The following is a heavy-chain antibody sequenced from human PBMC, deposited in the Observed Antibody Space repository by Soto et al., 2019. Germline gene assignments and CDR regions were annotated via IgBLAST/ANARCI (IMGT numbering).Heavy chain of an antibody. J-gene: IGHJ5*01. V-gene: IGHV4-59*01. CDR2: ILYSGNT. CDR1: GGSIGGYY. D-gene: IGHD1-20*01. Sequence: SETLSLTCTVSGGSIGGYYWNWIRQSPGRGLEWIGSILYSGNTNYNPSLSSRVTISVDPSKNQFSLKVHSVNAADTAIYYCAKSRGITGTTFNWFDSWGQGTQVTVSS. CDR3: AKSRGITGTTFNWFDS.